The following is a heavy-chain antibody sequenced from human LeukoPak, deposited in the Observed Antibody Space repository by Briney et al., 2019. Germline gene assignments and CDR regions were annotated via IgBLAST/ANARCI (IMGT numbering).Heavy chain of an antibody. D-gene: IGHD6-13*01. V-gene: IGHV5-51*01. CDR1: GYSFTSYS. J-gene: IGHJ5*02. CDR2: IYPGDSDT. CDR3: ARVGTSRAAAGINWFDP. Sequence: GESLKISCKGSGYSFTSYSIGWVRQMPGKGLEWMGIIYPGDSDTRYSPSFQGQVTISADKSISTAYLQWSSLKASDTAMYYCARVGTSRAAAGINWFDPWGQGTLVTVSS.